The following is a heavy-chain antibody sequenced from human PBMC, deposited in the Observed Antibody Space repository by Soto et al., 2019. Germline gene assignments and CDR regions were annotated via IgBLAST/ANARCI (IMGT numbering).Heavy chain of an antibody. V-gene: IGHV4-39*01. CDR2: IYYSGST. Sequence: SETLSLTCTVSGGSISSSSYYWGWIRQPPGKRLEWIGSIYYSGSTYYNPSLQSRVTLSVDTSKYQFSLKLSSVTAADTAVYYCARYSSSWKGYYYGMDVWGQGTTVAVS. CDR3: ARYSSSWKGYYYGMDV. J-gene: IGHJ6*02. CDR1: GGSISSSSYY. D-gene: IGHD6-13*01.